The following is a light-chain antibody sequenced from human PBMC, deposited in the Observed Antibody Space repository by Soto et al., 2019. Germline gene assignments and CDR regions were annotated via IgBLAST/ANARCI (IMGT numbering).Light chain of an antibody. J-gene: IGKJ1*01. CDR1: QTISTY. CDR2: TAS. CDR3: QQSYSRPRT. V-gene: IGKV1-39*01. Sequence: DIQMTQSPSSLAASVGDRVTITCRASQTISTYLNWYQQKPGKAPNLLIYTASNLESGVPSRFSGSGSGTDFTLTISSLQPEDFATYFCQQSYSRPRTLGQGTKVDIK.